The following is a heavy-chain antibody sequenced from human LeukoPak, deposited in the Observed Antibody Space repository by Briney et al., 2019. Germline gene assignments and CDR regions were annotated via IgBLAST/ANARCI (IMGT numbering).Heavy chain of an antibody. CDR3: AKAGAVVVVAAKYFDY. CDR2: IHYDGYTT. J-gene: IGHJ4*02. CDR1: GLPLSTYG. D-gene: IGHD2-15*01. Sequence: GGSLRLSCVTSGLPLSTYGVHWVRQAPGSGLEWLAYIHYDGYTTNYADSVKGRFTISRDNSKNTLYLQMNSLRAEDTAVYYCAKAGAVVVVAAKYFDYWGQGTLVTVSS. V-gene: IGHV3-30*02.